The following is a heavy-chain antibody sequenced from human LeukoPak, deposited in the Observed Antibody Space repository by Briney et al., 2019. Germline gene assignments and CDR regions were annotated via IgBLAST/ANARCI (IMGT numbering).Heavy chain of an antibody. CDR2: ISYDGSNK. V-gene: IGHV3-30*04. CDR1: GFTFSSYA. CDR3: ARDLGSSWYDHWFDP. Sequence: GGSLRLSCAASGFTFSSYAMHWVRQAPGKGLEWVAVISYDGSNKYYADSVKGRFTISRDNSKNTLYLQMNSLRAEDTAVYYCARDLGSSWYDHWFDPWGQGTLVTVSS. J-gene: IGHJ5*02. D-gene: IGHD6-13*01.